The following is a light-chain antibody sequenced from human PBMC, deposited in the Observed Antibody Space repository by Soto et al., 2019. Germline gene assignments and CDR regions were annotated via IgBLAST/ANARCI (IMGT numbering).Light chain of an antibody. CDR1: SSDVDTHNY. Sequence: QSVLTQPASVSGSPGQSITISCTATSSDVDTHNYVSWYQQYPGKAPKLMIYEVITRPSGVSNRFSGSKSGNTASLIISGLQAEDEADYYCSSYTSSSTLVFGGGTKVTVL. V-gene: IGLV2-14*01. J-gene: IGLJ2*01. CDR2: EVI. CDR3: SSYTSSSTLV.